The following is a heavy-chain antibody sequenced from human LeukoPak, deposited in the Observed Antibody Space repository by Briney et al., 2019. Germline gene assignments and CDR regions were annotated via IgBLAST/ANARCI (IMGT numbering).Heavy chain of an antibody. CDR2: IYTSGST. CDR3: ARADFWSGYYNFDY. J-gene: IGHJ4*02. V-gene: IGHV4-61*02. D-gene: IGHD3-3*01. CDR1: GGSISSGSYY. Sequence: SETLSLTCTVSGGSISSGSYYWSWIRQPAGKGLEWIGRIYTSGSTNYNPSLKSRVTISVDTSKNQFPLKLSSVTAADTAVYYCARADFWSGYYNFDYWGQGTLVTVSS.